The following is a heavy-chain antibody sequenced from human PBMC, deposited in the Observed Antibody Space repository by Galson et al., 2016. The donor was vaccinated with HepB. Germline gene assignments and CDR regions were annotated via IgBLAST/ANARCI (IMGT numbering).Heavy chain of an antibody. Sequence: ETLSLTCTVSGVSVSSDSYYWSWIRQPPGKELEWIGYMFYSGRTIYNPSLKSRVSISIDTSKNQFSLQVTSVTAADTAVYYCARGRGVDVWGQGTTVTVSS. CDR2: MFYSGRT. V-gene: IGHV4-61*01. CDR3: ARGRGVDV. J-gene: IGHJ6*02. CDR1: GVSVSSDSYY.